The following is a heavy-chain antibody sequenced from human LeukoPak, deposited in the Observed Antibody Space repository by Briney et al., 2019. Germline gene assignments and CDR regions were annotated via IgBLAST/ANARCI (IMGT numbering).Heavy chain of an antibody. V-gene: IGHV4-38-2*02. CDR2: IYHSGST. D-gene: IGHD3-9*01. J-gene: IGHJ4*02. CDR1: GYSISSGYY. CDR3: ARGSVDYYFDY. Sequence: SETLSLTCTVSGYSISSGYYWGWIRQPPGKGLEWIGSIYHSGSTYYNPSLKSRVTISVDTSKNQFSLKLSSVTAADSAVYYCARGSVDYYFDYWGQGTLVTVSS.